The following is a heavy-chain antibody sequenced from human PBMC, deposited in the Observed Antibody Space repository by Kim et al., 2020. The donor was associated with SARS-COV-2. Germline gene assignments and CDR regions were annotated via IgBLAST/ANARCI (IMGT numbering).Heavy chain of an antibody. CDR3: ARDWTVWDYDGSGYIDY. J-gene: IGHJ4*01. V-gene: IGHV1-18*04. CDR2: ISPSNGNT. CDR1: GYMFTTYG. D-gene: IGHD3-22*01. Sequence: ASVKVSCKTSGYMFTTYGISWVRQARGQGLEWMGWISPSNGNTRSAQKFHNRVTITIDTSTFTAYMELRSLRSDDTAVYYCARDWTVWDYDGSGYIDYWG.